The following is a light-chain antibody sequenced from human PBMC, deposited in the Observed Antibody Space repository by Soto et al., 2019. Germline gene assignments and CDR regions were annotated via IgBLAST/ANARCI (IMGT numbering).Light chain of an antibody. CDR3: QQYGKPPPWT. CDR1: QSISSW. Sequence: DIQMTQSPSTLSASVGARVTITCRASQSISSWLAWHQQKPGKAPKLLIYDASSLENGVPSRFSGSGSGTEFTLTISSLQAGDFAVYYCQQYGKPPPWTFGQGTKVDIK. V-gene: IGKV1-5*01. CDR2: DAS. J-gene: IGKJ1*01.